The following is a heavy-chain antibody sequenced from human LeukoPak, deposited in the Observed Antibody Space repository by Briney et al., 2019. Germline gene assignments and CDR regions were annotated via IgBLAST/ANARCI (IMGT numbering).Heavy chain of an antibody. CDR2: ISSSSNNI. CDR1: GFTFRSYN. Sequence: GGSLRLSRAASGFTFRSYNMNWVRQAPGKGLEWVSSISSSSNNIYYADSVKGRFTISRDNAKNSLYLQMNSLRAEDTAVYYCATTSSSWYGNDFWGQGTLVTVSS. CDR3: ATTSSSWYGNDF. D-gene: IGHD6-13*01. V-gene: IGHV3-21*01. J-gene: IGHJ4*02.